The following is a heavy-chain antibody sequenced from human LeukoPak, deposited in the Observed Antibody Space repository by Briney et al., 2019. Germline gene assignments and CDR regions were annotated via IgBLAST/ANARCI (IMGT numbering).Heavy chain of an antibody. CDR3: ARGPDCSGGSCTHRPIDY. D-gene: IGHD2-15*01. CDR1: GGSFSGYY. CDR2: VNHSGST. Sequence: SETLSLTCAVYGGSFSGYYWSWIRQPPGKGLEWIGGVNHSGSTNSNPSLKSRVTISIDTSKNQFSLKLSSVTAADTAVYYCARGPDCSGGSCTHRPIDYWDQGTLVTVSS. V-gene: IGHV4-34*01. J-gene: IGHJ4*02.